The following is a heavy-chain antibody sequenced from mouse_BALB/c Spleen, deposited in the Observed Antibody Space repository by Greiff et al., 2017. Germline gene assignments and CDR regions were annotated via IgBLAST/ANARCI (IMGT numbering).Heavy chain of an antibody. V-gene: IGHV2-9-2*01. CDR2: IWTGGGT. CDR1: GFSLTSYD. D-gene: IGHD2-4*01. Sequence: VHLVESGPGLVAPSQSLSITCTVSGFSLTSYDISWIRQPPGKGLEWLGVIWTGGGTNYNSAFMSRLSISKDNSKSQVFLKMNSLQTDDTAIYYGVRDPLIYYEYDGDAMDYWGQGTSVTVSS. CDR3: VRDPLIYYEYDGDAMDY. J-gene: IGHJ4*01.